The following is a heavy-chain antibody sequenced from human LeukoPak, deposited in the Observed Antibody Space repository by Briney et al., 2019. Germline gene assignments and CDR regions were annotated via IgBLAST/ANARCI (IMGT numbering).Heavy chain of an antibody. CDR1: GFTVSSNY. V-gene: IGHV3-53*01. Sequence: GGPLRLSCAASGFTVSSNYMSWVRQAPGKGLEWVSVIYSGGSTYYADSVKGRFTISRDNSKNMLYLQMNSLRAEDTAVYYCARQKYSSGPDYWGQGTLVTVSS. CDR2: IYSGGST. J-gene: IGHJ4*02. CDR3: ARQKYSSGPDY. D-gene: IGHD6-19*01.